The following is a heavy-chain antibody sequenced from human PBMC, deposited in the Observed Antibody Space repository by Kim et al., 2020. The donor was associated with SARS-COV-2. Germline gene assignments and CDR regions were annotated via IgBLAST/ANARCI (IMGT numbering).Heavy chain of an antibody. Sequence: SYIYYADTVKGRFTISRDNAKNSLYLQMNSLRAEDTAVYYCARTGQWPDYWGQGTLVTVSS. V-gene: IGHV3-21*01. CDR2: SYI. D-gene: IGHD6-19*01. CDR3: ARTGQWPDY. J-gene: IGHJ4*02.